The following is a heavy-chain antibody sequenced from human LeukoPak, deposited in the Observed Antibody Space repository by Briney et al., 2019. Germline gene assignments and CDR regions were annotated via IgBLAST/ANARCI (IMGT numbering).Heavy chain of an antibody. CDR1: GFTLSSYA. CDR2: IRVSGST. CDR3: AKGTGDTAYYFDF. V-gene: IGHV3-23*01. J-gene: IGHJ4*02. Sequence: PGGSLRLSCTPSGFTLSSYALSWVRQAPGKGLEWVSGIRVSGSTYYPDSVTGRFTISRDNSENTLYLQMSGLRAEDTAIYYCAKGTGDTAYYFDFWGQGVLVTVSS. D-gene: IGHD7-27*01.